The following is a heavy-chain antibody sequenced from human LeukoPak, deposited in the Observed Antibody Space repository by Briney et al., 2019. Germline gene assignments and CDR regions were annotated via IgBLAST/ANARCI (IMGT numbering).Heavy chain of an antibody. V-gene: IGHV3-43*02. CDR2: IRGDGVST. D-gene: IGHD5-18*01. CDR1: GFTFDNYA. CDR3: AKDIGGYSYAADY. Sequence: GGSLRLSCAASGFTFDNYAMHWVRQAPGKGLEWVSLIRGDGVSTYYADSVKGRFTISRDNNKNSLYLQMNSLRTEDTAFYYCAKDIGGYSYAADYWGQGTLVTVSS. J-gene: IGHJ4*02.